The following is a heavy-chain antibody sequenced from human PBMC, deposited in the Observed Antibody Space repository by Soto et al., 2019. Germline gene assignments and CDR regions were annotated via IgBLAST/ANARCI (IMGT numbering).Heavy chain of an antibody. D-gene: IGHD5-12*01. CDR2: LNPNTDKT. J-gene: IGHJ3*02. Sequence: SVKVSCKASGYTFSNYDINWVRQATGQGLEWMGWLNPNTDKTGSAQKFQGRVTMTRNTSLSTAYLELSGLRSDDAAVYYCARGIKGLPPSAFDIWGQGTRVTLSS. CDR1: GYTFSNYD. V-gene: IGHV1-8*01. CDR3: ARGIKGLPPSAFDI.